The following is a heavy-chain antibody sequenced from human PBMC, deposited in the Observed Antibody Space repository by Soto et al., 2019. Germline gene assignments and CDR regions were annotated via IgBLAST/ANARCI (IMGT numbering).Heavy chain of an antibody. CDR2: ISGDGNIT. CDR1: GFTLRSYW. Sequence: EVQLVESGGGLVQPGGCLRLSCAASGFTLRSYWMHWVRQVSGKGLVWVSRISGDGNITTYADSVKGRFTISRDNANNTLYLKMSGLRAEDTALYYCVREVATKGRSFDYWGQGTQVTVSS. D-gene: IGHD5-12*01. CDR3: VREVATKGRSFDY. V-gene: IGHV3-74*01. J-gene: IGHJ4*02.